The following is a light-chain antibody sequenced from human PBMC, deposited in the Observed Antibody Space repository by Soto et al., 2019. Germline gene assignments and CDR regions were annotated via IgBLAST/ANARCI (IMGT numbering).Light chain of an antibody. CDR2: GNS. J-gene: IGLJ1*01. CDR1: SSNIGAGYD. Sequence: QSVLTQPPSVSGAPGQRVTISCTGSSSNIGAGYDVHWYQQLPGTAPKLLIYGNSNRPSGVPYRFSGSKSGTSASLAITGLQAEDEADYNCQSYDSSLSGSYVFGTGTQLTVL. V-gene: IGLV1-40*01. CDR3: QSYDSSLSGSYV.